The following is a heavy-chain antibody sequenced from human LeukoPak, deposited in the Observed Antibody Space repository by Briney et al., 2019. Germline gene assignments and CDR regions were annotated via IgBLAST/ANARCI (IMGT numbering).Heavy chain of an antibody. V-gene: IGHV3-23*01. CDR1: GFTFSGYA. D-gene: IGHD6-6*01. CDR3: AKDRGSSSSGGFDY. Sequence: GGSLRLSCAASGFTFSGYAMNWVRQAPGKGLEWVSFISGSGASTSYADSVKGRFTISRDNSKDTRYLQMNSLRAEDTAVYYCAKDRGSSSSGGFDYWGQGTLVTVSS. CDR2: ISGSGAST. J-gene: IGHJ4*02.